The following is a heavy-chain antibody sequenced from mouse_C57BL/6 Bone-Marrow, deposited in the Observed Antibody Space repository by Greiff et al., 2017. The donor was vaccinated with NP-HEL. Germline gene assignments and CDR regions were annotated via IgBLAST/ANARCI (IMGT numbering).Heavy chain of an antibody. D-gene: IGHD1-1*01. CDR1: GYTFTSYD. CDR3: ARTQGHYYGRNFDV. CDR2: IYPRDGST. Sequence: VKLQESGPELVKPGASVKLSCKASGYTFTSYDINWVKQRPGQGLEWIGWIYPRDGSTKYNEKFKGKATLTVDTSSSTAYMELHSLTSEDSAVYFCARTQGHYYGRNFDVWGTGTTVTVSS. J-gene: IGHJ1*03. V-gene: IGHV1-85*01.